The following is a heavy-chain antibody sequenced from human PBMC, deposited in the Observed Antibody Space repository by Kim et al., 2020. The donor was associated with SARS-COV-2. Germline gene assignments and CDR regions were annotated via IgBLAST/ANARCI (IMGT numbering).Heavy chain of an antibody. CDR3: AKGPQYYDFWSGYPDY. J-gene: IGHJ4*02. V-gene: IGHV3-30*18. CDR1: GFTFSSYG. Sequence: GGSLRLSCAASGFTFSSYGMHWVRQAPGKGLEWVAVISYDGSNKYYADSVKGRFTISRDNSKNTLYLQMNSLRAEDTAVYYCAKGPQYYDFWSGYPDYWGQGTLVTVSS. CDR2: ISYDGSNK. D-gene: IGHD3-3*01.